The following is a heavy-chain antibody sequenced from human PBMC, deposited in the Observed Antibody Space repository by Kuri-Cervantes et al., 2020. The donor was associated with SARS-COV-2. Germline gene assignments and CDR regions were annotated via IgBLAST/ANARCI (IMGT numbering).Heavy chain of an antibody. Sequence: SVKVSCKASGGTFSSYAISWVRQAPGQGLEWMGGIIPIFGTANYAQKFQGRVTITADESTSTAYMGLSSLRSEDTAVYYCARDQGSSWEAGWFDPWGQGTLVTGYS. CDR3: ARDQGSSWEAGWFDP. CDR2: IIPIFGTA. V-gene: IGHV1-69*13. CDR1: GGTFSSYA. J-gene: IGHJ5*02. D-gene: IGHD6-13*01.